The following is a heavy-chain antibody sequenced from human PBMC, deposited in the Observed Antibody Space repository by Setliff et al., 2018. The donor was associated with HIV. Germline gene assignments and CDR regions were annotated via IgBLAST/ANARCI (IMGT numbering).Heavy chain of an antibody. D-gene: IGHD1-26*01. CDR1: GGTFSGYA. CDR2: IIPIFGTA. Sequence: ASVKVSCKASGGTFSGYAISWVRQAPGQGLEWMGGIIPIFGTANYAQKFQGRVTITTDESTSTAYMELSSLRSEDTAVYYCARGPGEYYFDYWGQGTLVTVSS. J-gene: IGHJ4*02. V-gene: IGHV1-69*05. CDR3: ARGPGEYYFDY.